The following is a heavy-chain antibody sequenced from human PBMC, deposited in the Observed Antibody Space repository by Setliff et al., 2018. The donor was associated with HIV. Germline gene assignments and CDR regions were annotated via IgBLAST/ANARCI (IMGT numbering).Heavy chain of an antibody. CDR1: GGSISTGGYY. CDR3: ARVRGGTSRGFLDF. J-gene: IGHJ4*02. CDR2: THISGIT. Sequence: SETLSLSCSVSGGSISTGGYYWSWIRQHPGEGLEWIGYTHISGITNYNPSLKSRLTISVDTSKTQFSLKLNSVTAADTAVYYCARVRGGTSRGFLDFWGQGTLVTVSS. V-gene: IGHV4-61*08. D-gene: IGHD3-10*01.